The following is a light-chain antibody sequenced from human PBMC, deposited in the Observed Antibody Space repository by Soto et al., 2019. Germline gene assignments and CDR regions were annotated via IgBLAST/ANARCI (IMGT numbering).Light chain of an antibody. CDR3: QSYDHSLSGVV. J-gene: IGLJ2*01. CDR1: SSNIGAGYD. V-gene: IGLV1-40*01. CDR2: GNS. Sequence: QAVVTQPPSVSGAPGQRVTISCTGSSSNIGAGYDVHWYQQLPGTAPKLIIYGNSNRPSGVPDRFSGSKSGTSASLAITGLQAEDEGDYYCQSYDHSLSGVVFGGGPK.